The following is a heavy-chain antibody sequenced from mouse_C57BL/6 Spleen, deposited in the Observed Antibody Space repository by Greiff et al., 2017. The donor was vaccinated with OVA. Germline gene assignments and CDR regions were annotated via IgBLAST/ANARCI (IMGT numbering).Heavy chain of an antibody. CDR3: ARSHYGNYGGNAMDY. Sequence: EVQRVESGAELVKPGASVKISCKASGYSFTDYNMNWVKQSNGKSLEWIGVINPNYGTTSYNQKFKGKATLTVDQSSSTAYMQLNSLTSEDSAVYYCARSHYGNYGGNAMDYWGQGTSVTVSS. J-gene: IGHJ4*01. V-gene: IGHV1-39*01. D-gene: IGHD2-1*01. CDR1: GYSFTDYN. CDR2: INPNYGTT.